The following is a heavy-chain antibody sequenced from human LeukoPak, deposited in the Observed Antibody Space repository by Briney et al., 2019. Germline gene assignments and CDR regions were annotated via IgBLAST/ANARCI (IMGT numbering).Heavy chain of an antibody. J-gene: IGHJ4*02. Sequence: PSETLSLTCTVSGASIISGSYYWRWIRQPAGKGLEWIGRIYPSGSTNYNPSLKSRVTISVDTSKNQFSLKLNSVTAADTSVYYCARSTGSSGWRYFDYWGQGTLVTVSS. CDR2: IYPSGST. V-gene: IGHV4-61*02. D-gene: IGHD6-19*01. CDR1: GASIISGSYY. CDR3: ARSTGSSGWRYFDY.